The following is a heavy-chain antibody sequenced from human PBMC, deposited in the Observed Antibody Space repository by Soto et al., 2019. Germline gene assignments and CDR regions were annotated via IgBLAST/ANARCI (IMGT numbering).Heavy chain of an antibody. Sequence: PGGSLRLSCTASGFMFGSYWMTWVRHVPGKGLQWVANIKRDGSEKYYVDFVKGRFTISRDNADNSVFLDMNNLRVDDTATYYCARVRATDYEIDYWGQGALVTSPQ. V-gene: IGHV3-7*03. J-gene: IGHJ4*02. CDR1: GFMFGSYW. CDR2: IKRDGSEK. D-gene: IGHD4-17*01. CDR3: ARVRATDYEIDY.